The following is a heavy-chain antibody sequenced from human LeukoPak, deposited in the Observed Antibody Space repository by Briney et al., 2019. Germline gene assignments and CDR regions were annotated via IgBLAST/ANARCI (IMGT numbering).Heavy chain of an antibody. CDR3: ARDSSGYDYGGADY. J-gene: IGHJ4*02. Sequence: GGSLRLSCAASRFTFSSYGMHWVRQAPGKGLEWVAVIWYDGSNKYYADSVKGRFTISRDNSKNTLYLQMNSLRAEDTALYYCARDSSGYDYGGADYWGQGTLVTVSS. V-gene: IGHV3-33*01. CDR2: IWYDGSNK. CDR1: RFTFSSYG. D-gene: IGHD5-12*01.